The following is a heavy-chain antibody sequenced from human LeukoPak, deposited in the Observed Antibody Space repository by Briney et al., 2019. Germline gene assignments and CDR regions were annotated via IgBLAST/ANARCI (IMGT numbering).Heavy chain of an antibody. Sequence: PGGSLRLSCAASGFTFSSFWMSWVRQPPGKGLEWIGEINHSGSTSYNPSLKSRVTISVDTSKNQFSLKLSSVTAADTAVYYCARGAPPSAIQFNWFDPWGQGTLVTVSS. CDR3: ARGAPPSAIQFNWFDP. CDR1: GFTFSSFW. V-gene: IGHV4-34*01. D-gene: IGHD2-2*02. CDR2: INHSGST. J-gene: IGHJ5*02.